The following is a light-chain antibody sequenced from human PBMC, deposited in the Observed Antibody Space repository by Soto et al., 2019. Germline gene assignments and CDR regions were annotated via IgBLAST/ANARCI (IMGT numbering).Light chain of an antibody. CDR3: ISVTSSRTYV. CDR2: EVN. J-gene: IGLJ1*01. V-gene: IGLV2-14*01. Sequence: QSALTQPASVSGSPGKSITISCTGTRSDVGGYNLVSWYQQHPAKAPKLMIYEVNNRPSGVSNRFSGSKSGNTASLTISGLQAEDEADYYCISVTSSRTYVFAAGTKLTVL. CDR1: RSDVGGYNL.